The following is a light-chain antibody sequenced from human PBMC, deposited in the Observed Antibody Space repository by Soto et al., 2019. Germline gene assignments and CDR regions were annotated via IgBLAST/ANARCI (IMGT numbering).Light chain of an antibody. Sequence: EIVLTQSPGTLSLSPGERAILSCRASQSVSSSYLAWYQQKPGQAPRLLIYGASSRATGIPDRFSGSGSGTDFTLTISRLEPEDSAVYYCHQYGSSLGTFGQGTNVEIK. CDR2: GAS. CDR3: HQYGSSLGT. V-gene: IGKV3-20*01. CDR1: QSVSSSY. J-gene: IGKJ1*01.